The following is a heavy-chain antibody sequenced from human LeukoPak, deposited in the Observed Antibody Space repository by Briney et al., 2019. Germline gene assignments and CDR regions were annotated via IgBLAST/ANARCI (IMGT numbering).Heavy chain of an antibody. CDR3: ARDRDCSGGSCYSTLFDY. V-gene: IGHV3-30-3*01. D-gene: IGHD2-15*01. Sequence: PGRSLRLSCAASGFTFSSYAMHWVRQAPGKGLEWVAVISYDGSNKYYADSVKGRFTISRDNSKNTLYLQMNSLRAEDTAVYYCARDRDCSGGSCYSTLFDYWGQGTLATVSS. CDR1: GFTFSSYA. J-gene: IGHJ4*02. CDR2: ISYDGSNK.